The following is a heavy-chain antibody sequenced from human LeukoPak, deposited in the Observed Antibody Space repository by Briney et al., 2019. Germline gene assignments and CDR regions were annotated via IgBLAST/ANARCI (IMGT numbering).Heavy chain of an antibody. J-gene: IGHJ5*02. D-gene: IGHD2-8*01. CDR3: AIQPGVTSS. Sequence: PGESLKISCKASGHTFTSYWIGWVRQMPGKGLEWMGIIYPGDSDTRYSPSFQGQVTISADKSISTAYLQWSSLQASDTAMYCCAIQPGVTSSWGQGTLVTVSS. CDR2: IYPGDSDT. V-gene: IGHV5-51*01. CDR1: GHTFTSYW.